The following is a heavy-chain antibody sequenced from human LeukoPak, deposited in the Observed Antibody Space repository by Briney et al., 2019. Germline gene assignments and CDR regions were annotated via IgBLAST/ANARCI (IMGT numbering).Heavy chain of an antibody. J-gene: IGHJ4*02. V-gene: IGHV3-74*01. CDR1: GFTFSSYW. D-gene: IGHD3-10*01. CDR3: ARASWVYYGSGSDFDY. CDR2: INSDGSST. Sequence: GGSLRLSCAASGFTFSSYWMHWARQAPGEGLVWVSRINSDGSSTSYADSVKGRFTISRDNAKNTLYLQMNSLRAEDTAVYYCARASWVYYGSGSDFDYWGQGTLVTVSS.